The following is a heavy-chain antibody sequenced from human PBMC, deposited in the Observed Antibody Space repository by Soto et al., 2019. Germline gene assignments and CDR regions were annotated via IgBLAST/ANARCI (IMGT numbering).Heavy chain of an antibody. D-gene: IGHD1-26*01. CDR3: ARDTTDYYYYGMDV. Sequence: QVQLVQSGAEVKKPGSSAKVSCKASGGTFSSYAISWVRQAPGQGLEWMGGIIPIFGTANYAQKFQGRVTITADESTSTAYMELSSLRSEDTAVYYCARDTTDYYYYGMDVWGQGTTVTVSS. CDR1: GGTFSSYA. J-gene: IGHJ6*02. V-gene: IGHV1-69*01. CDR2: IIPIFGTA.